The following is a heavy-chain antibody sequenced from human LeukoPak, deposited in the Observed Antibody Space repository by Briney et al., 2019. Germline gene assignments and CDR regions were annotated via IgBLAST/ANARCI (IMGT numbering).Heavy chain of an antibody. CDR3: ARASRYCSGGSCYYMDV. CDR1: GGSISSYY. V-gene: IGHV4-59*01. CDR2: IYYSGST. D-gene: IGHD2-15*01. Sequence: SETLSLTCTVSGGSISSYYWSWIRQPPGKGLEWIGYIYYSGSTNYNPSLKSRVTISVDTSKNQFSLKLSSVTAADTAVYYCARASRYCSGGSCYYMDVWGKGTTVTVSS. J-gene: IGHJ6*03.